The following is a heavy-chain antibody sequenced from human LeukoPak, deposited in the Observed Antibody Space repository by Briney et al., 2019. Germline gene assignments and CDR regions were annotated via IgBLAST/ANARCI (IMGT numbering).Heavy chain of an antibody. CDR2: MNPNSGNT. Sequence: ASVKVSCKASGYTFTSYDINWVRQANGQGLEWMGWMNPNSGNTGYGQKFQGRVTMTRNTSISTAYMELSSLRSEDTAVYYCARGGPRRITMVRGVIISQTYYFDYWGQGTLVTVSS. V-gene: IGHV1-8*01. J-gene: IGHJ4*02. CDR3: ARGGPRRITMVRGVIISQTYYFDY. CDR1: GYTFTSYD. D-gene: IGHD3-10*01.